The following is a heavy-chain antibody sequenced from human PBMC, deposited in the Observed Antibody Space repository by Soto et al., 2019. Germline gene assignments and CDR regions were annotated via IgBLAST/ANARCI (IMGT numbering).Heavy chain of an antibody. J-gene: IGHJ5*02. D-gene: IGHD4-17*01. CDR3: ARELTHDYGDPNWFDP. V-gene: IGHV4-31*03. CDR2: IYYSGST. CDR1: GGSISSGGYY. Sequence: QVQLQESGPGLVKPSQTLSLTCTVSGGSISSGGYYWSWIRQHPGKGLEWIGYIYYSGSTYYNPSLKSRATISVDTSKNQFSLKLSSVTAADTAVYYCARELTHDYGDPNWFDPWGQGTLVTVSS.